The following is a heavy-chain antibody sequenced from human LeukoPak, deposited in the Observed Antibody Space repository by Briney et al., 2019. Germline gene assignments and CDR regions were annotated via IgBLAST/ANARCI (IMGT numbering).Heavy chain of an antibody. CDR3: AKDCRTRIAVAGTGYYYYYMDV. V-gene: IGHV3-30*02. Sequence: GGSLRLSCAASGFTFSSYGMHWVRQAPGEGLEWVAFIRYDGSNKYYADSVKGRFTISRDNSKNTLYLQMNSLRAEDTAVYYCAKDCRTRIAVAGTGYYYYYMDVWGKGTTVTVSS. CDR2: IRYDGSNK. J-gene: IGHJ6*03. D-gene: IGHD6-19*01. CDR1: GFTFSSYG.